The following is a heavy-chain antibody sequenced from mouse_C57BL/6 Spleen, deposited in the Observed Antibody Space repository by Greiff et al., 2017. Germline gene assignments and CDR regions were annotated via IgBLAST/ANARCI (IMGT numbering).Heavy chain of an antibody. CDR3: ARSCGSSPYSMDY. J-gene: IGHJ4*01. CDR2: IYPSDSYT. V-gene: IGHV1-69*01. CDR1: GYTFTSYW. D-gene: IGHD1-1*01. Sequence: QVQLQQPGAELVMPGASVKLSCKASGYTFTSYWLHWVKQRPGHGLEWIGEIYPSDSYTNYNQKFKGTSTVTVDISSSTAYMPLSSLTAEDSAVYFCARSCGSSPYSMDYWGQGTTVTVSS.